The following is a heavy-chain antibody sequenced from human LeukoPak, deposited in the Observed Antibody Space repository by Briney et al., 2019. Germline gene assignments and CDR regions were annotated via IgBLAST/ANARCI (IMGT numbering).Heavy chain of an antibody. CDR2: IYTSGST. CDR3: ARYSYGYDWFDP. Sequence: SETLSLTCTVSGGSISSGSYYWSWIRQPAGKGLVWIGRIYTSGSTNYNPSLKSRVTISVDTSKNQFSLKLSSVTAADTAVYYCARYSYGYDWFDPWGQGTLVTVSS. J-gene: IGHJ5*02. V-gene: IGHV4-61*02. D-gene: IGHD5-18*01. CDR1: GGSISSGSYY.